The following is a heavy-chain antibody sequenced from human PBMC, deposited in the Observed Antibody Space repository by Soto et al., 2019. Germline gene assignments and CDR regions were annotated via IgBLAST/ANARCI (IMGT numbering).Heavy chain of an antibody. J-gene: IGHJ6*02. CDR3: AKDGASMVRGATPKGHYYYGMDV. D-gene: IGHD3-10*01. CDR2: ISYDGSNK. CDR1: GFTFSSYG. Sequence: GGSLRLSCAASGFTFSSYGMHWVRQAPGKGLEWVAVISYDGSNKYYADSVKGRFTISRANSKNTLYLQMNSLRAEDTAVYYCAKDGASMVRGATPKGHYYYGMDVWGQGTTVTVSS. V-gene: IGHV3-30*18.